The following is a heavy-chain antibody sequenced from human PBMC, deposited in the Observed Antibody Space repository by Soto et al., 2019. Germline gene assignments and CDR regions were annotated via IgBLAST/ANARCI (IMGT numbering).Heavy chain of an antibody. CDR1: GFTFSSYA. CDR2: ISSSGGAT. Sequence: GGSLRLSCAASGFTFSSYAMSWVRQAPGKGLEWVSTISSSGGATYYADSVKGRFTISRDNAKNLLYLQMNSLRAEDTAVYYCARKVYAMDVWGQGTTVTVSS. V-gene: IGHV3-23*01. J-gene: IGHJ6*02. CDR3: ARKVYAMDV.